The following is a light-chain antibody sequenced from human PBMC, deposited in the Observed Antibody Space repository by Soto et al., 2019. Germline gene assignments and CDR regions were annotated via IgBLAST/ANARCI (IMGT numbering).Light chain of an antibody. V-gene: IGKV3-11*01. CDR2: DAS. J-gene: IGKJ5*01. CDR1: LSVSVY. Sequence: EIVLTQSPATLSLSPWERATLSCRTSLSVSVYLDWYQQKPGQAPRLLISDASNRATGIPARFSGSGSGTDFTLTIRGLEPEDAAVYYCQQYGSSPITFGQGTRLEIK. CDR3: QQYGSSPIT.